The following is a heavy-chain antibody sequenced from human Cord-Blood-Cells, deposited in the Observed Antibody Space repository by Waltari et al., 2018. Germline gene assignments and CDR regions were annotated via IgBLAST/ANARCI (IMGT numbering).Heavy chain of an antibody. CDR1: GFTFSSYS. D-gene: IGHD6-6*01. J-gene: IGHJ5*02. V-gene: IGHV3-21*01. Sequence: EVQLVESGGGLVKPGGSLRLSCAAPGFTFSSYSMNWVPQAPGKGLEWVSSISSSSSYIYYADSVKGRFTISRDNAKNSLYLQMNSLRAEDTAVYYCARDRSSIAARLSWFDPWGQGTLVTVSS. CDR2: ISSSSSYI. CDR3: ARDRSSIAARLSWFDP.